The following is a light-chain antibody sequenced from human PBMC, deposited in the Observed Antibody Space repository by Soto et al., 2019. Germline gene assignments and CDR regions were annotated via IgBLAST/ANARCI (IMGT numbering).Light chain of an antibody. CDR2: EVT. J-gene: IGLJ1*01. Sequence: QSALTQPASVSGSRGQSIIISCVGRNTDVGQDKSVSWYQQGPGKAPKLLIFEVTNRPSGVSNRFSGSRSGNTASLTISGLQPDDEGDYYCSSYTSNNFYVFGTGTKVTVL. CDR3: SSYTSNNFYV. V-gene: IGLV2-14*01. CDR1: NTDVGQDKS.